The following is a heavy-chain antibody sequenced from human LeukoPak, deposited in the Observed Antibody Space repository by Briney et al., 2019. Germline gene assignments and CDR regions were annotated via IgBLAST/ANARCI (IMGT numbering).Heavy chain of an antibody. J-gene: IGHJ5*02. D-gene: IGHD3-16*01. CDR2: IYYSGST. Sequence: SETLSLTCTVSGGSISSYYWSWIRQPPGKGLELIGYIYYSGSTNYNPSLKSRVTISVDTSKNQFSLKLSSVTAADTAVYYCARDRFGGIANWFDPWGQGTLVTVSS. V-gene: IGHV4-59*01. CDR1: GGSISSYY. CDR3: ARDRFGGIANWFDP.